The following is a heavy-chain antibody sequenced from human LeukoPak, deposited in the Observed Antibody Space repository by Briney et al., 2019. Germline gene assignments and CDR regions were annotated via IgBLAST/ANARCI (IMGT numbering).Heavy chain of an antibody. Sequence: RTGGSLRLSCAASGFIFIGYGMHWVRQAPGKGPEWVAFIRPDGHNKCYADSVKGRFMISRDNSKNTVDLQMNSLRGDDTAMYYCAKEGAASWDVDVWGKGTTVTVSS. CDR1: GFIFIGYG. V-gene: IGHV3-30*02. CDR2: IRPDGHNK. J-gene: IGHJ6*04. D-gene: IGHD3-3*02. CDR3: AKEGAASWDVDV.